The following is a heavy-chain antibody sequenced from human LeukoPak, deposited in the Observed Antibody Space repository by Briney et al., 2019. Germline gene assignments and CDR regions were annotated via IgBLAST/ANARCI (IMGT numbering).Heavy chain of an antibody. Sequence: SETLSLTCSVSGGSISSYYWSWIRQPAEKGLEWIGRVHRSGDTNYNPSLKSRLTMSVETSKNQISLRLRSVSAADTAVYYCARDDFEYSVHYGMDVWGQGTPVTVSS. D-gene: IGHD3-9*01. CDR2: VHRSGDT. V-gene: IGHV4-4*07. CDR1: GGSISSYY. CDR3: ARDDFEYSVHYGMDV. J-gene: IGHJ6*02.